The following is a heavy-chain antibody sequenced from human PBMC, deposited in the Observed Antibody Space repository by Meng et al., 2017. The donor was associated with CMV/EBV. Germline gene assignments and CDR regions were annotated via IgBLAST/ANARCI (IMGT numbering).Heavy chain of an antibody. CDR3: ARDLVEDIVVVPAAITFDY. Sequence: GESLKISCATSGFTFYNYAMSWARQAPGKGLEWVSTISGSGSSSTYYADSVKGRFTISRDNSKNTVFLQMNSLRVEDTAVYYCARDLVEDIVVVPAAITFDYWGQGTLVTVSS. J-gene: IGHJ4*02. CDR2: ISGSGSSST. D-gene: IGHD2-2*02. V-gene: IGHV3-23*01. CDR1: GFTFYNYA.